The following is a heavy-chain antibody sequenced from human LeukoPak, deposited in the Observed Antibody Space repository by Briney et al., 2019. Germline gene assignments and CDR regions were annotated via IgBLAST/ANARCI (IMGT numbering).Heavy chain of an antibody. CDR2: IRYDGSNK. Sequence: AGGSLRLSCAASGFTFSNFGMHWVRQAPGKGLEWVALIRYDGSNKYYADSVKGRFTISRDNSKNTLSLQMISLRAEDTAVYYCAKTTIVGVTVDAFDIWGQGTMVIVSS. D-gene: IGHD1-26*01. V-gene: IGHV3-30*02. CDR3: AKTTIVGVTVDAFDI. J-gene: IGHJ3*02. CDR1: GFTFSNFG.